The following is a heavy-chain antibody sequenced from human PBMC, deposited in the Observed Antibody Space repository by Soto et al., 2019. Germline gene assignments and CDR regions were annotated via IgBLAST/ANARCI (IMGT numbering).Heavy chain of an antibody. CDR2: IYPGDSDT. CDR3: ASRSLDYGDYAVDRYYYYGMDV. CDR1: GYSFTSYW. D-gene: IGHD4-17*01. J-gene: IGHJ6*02. V-gene: IGHV5-51*01. Sequence: GESLKISCKGSGYSFTSYWIGWVRQMPGKGLEWMGIIYPGDSDTRYSPSFQGQVTISADKSISTAYMELSSLRSEDTAVYYCASRSLDYGDYAVDRYYYYGMDVWGQGTTVTVSS.